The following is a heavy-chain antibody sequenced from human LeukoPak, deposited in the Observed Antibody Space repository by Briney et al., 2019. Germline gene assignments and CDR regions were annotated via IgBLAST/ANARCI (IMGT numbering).Heavy chain of an antibody. CDR2: ISSSSSTI. V-gene: IGHV3-48*01. Sequence: GGSLRLSCAASGFTFSSYSMNWVRQAPGKGLEWVSYISSSSSTINYADSVKGRFTISRDNSKNTLYLQMNSLRAEDTAVYYCAKVTSENVYYYYYGMDVWGQGTTVTVSS. J-gene: IGHJ6*02. CDR3: AKVTSENVYYYYYGMDV. CDR1: GFTFSSYS. D-gene: IGHD3-16*01.